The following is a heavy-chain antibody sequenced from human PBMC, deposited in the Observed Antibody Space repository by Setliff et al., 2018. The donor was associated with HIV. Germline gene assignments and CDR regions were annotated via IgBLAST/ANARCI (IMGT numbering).Heavy chain of an antibody. CDR3: AITSRGYSLQRGGAFDI. CDR2: RSPIFSTT. J-gene: IGHJ3*02. Sequence: SVKVSCKASGYTFTSYYMHWVRQAPGQGLEWMGGRSPIFSTTNYAQKFQGRVTITTDESTSRAYMELSSLRSEDTAVYYCAITSRGYSLQRGGAFDIWGQGTLVTVSS. V-gene: IGHV1-69*05. D-gene: IGHD3-22*01. CDR1: GYTFTSYY.